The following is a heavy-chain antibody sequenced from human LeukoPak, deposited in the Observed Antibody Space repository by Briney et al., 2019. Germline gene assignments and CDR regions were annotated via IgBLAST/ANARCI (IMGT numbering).Heavy chain of an antibody. Sequence: SETLSLTCTVSGGSISSYYWSWIRQPPGKGLEWIGYIYYSGSTYHNPSLKSRVTISVDTSKNQVSLRLSSVTAADTAVYYCARATLTSSRYYPFNLWGQGTMVTVSS. D-gene: IGHD2-2*01. CDR1: GGSISSYY. J-gene: IGHJ3*01. CDR2: IYYSGST. CDR3: ARATLTSSRYYPFNL. V-gene: IGHV4-59*01.